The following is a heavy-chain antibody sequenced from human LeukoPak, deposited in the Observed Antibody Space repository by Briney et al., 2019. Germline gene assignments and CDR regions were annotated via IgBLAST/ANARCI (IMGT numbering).Heavy chain of an antibody. V-gene: IGHV1-69*06. CDR2: IIPIFGTA. Sequence: SVKVSCEAPGGSFSNYTISWLRQTPGQGLEWMGGIIPIFGTANYAQNFQGRVTITADKFTSTAYMELSSLRSEDTAVYYCARLSCSGGTCYSSRGNFDYWGQGTLVTVSS. CDR3: ARLSCSGGTCYSSRGNFDY. J-gene: IGHJ4*02. D-gene: IGHD2-15*01. CDR1: GGSFSNYT.